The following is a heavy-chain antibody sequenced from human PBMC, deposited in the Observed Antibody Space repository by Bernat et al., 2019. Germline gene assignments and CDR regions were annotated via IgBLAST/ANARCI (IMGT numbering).Heavy chain of an antibody. V-gene: IGHV3-33*01. D-gene: IGHD2-21*02. CDR2: LWSTGTTE. CDR3: VRHRGPVTCDMEL. J-gene: IGHJ6*03. Sequence: QVQLVESGGGVVQPGTSLRLSCAASAFTLSSFGMHWLRQAPGKGLEWVAILWSTGTTEYYADSVKGRFTISRDSSKNTLFLEMNNLGAEDTATYYGVRHRGPVTCDMELWGKGTTVIVSS. CDR1: AFTLSSFG.